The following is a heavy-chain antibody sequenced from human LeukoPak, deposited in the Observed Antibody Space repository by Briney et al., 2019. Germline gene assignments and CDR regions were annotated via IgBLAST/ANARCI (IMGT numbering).Heavy chain of an antibody. CDR2: ISSSSSYI. Sequence: GGSLRLSCAASGFTFSSYSMNWARQAPGKGLEWVSSISSSSSYIYYADSVKGRSTISRDNAKNSLYLQMNSLRAEDTAVYYCARCPPYYGMDVWGQGTTVTVSS. V-gene: IGHV3-21*01. CDR1: GFTFSSYS. J-gene: IGHJ6*02. CDR3: ARCPPYYGMDV.